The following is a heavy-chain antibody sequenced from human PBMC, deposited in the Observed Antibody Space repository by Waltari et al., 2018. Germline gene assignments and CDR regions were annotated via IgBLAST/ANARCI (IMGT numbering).Heavy chain of an antibody. Sequence: EVQLVESGGGLVKPGGSLILSCAAPGFTFSSYSMNGLRQAPGKGLEWVSSISSSSSYIYYADSVKGRFTISRDNAKNSLYLQMNSLRAEDTAVYYCARGDYVGALDYWGQGTLVTVSS. CDR3: ARGDYVGALDY. D-gene: IGHD4-17*01. J-gene: IGHJ4*02. CDR1: GFTFSSYS. V-gene: IGHV3-21*01. CDR2: ISSSSSYI.